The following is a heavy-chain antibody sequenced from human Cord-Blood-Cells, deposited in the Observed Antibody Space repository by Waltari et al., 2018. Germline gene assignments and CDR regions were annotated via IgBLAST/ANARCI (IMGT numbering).Heavy chain of an antibody. V-gene: IGHV4-39*01. CDR3: ARQGRYSGYDYFDY. CDR2: IYYSGST. CDR1: GGSISSSSYY. J-gene: IGHJ4*02. Sequence: QLQLQESGPGLVKPSETLSLTCTVSGGSISSSSYYWGWIRQPPGKGLEWIGSIYYSGSTYYNPSLKSRVTISVDTSKNQFSLKLSSVTAADTAVYYCARQGRYSGYDYFDYWGQGTLVTVSS. D-gene: IGHD5-12*01.